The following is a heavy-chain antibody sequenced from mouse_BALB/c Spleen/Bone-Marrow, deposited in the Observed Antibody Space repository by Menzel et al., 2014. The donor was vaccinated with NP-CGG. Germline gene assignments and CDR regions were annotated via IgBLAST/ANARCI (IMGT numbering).Heavy chain of an antibody. Sequence: EVHLVESGGGLVQPGGSLKLSCAASGFDFSRFWMTWVRQAPGKGLEWIGEINPDSITINYTPSLKDKFIISRDNAKNPLYLQMGKVRSEDTALYYCARLHYYGYVAYWGQGTSVTVSS. J-gene: IGHJ4*01. CDR3: ARLHYYGYVAY. V-gene: IGHV4-1*02. D-gene: IGHD1-2*01. CDR1: GFDFSRFW. CDR2: INPDSITI.